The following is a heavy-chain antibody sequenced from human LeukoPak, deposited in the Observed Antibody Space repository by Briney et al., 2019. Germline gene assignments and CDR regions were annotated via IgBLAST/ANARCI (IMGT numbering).Heavy chain of an antibody. CDR1: GFTFSSYS. V-gene: IGHV3-21*01. CDR2: ISSSSSYI. D-gene: IGHD6-13*01. CDR3: AREPTYSSSWYTVCDS. Sequence: IPGGSLRLSCAASGFTFSSYSMNWVRQAPGKGLEWVSSISSSSSYIYYADSVKGRFTISRDNAKNSLYLQMNSLRADDTAVYYCAREPTYSSSWYTVCDSWGQGTLVTVSS. J-gene: IGHJ5*01.